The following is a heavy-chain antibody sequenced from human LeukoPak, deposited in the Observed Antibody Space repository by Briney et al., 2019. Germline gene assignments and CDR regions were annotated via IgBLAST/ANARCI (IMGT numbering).Heavy chain of an antibody. V-gene: IGHV4-34*01. CDR1: GGSFSGYY. CDR3: ARHPNYYYYYMDV. Sequence: SETLSLTCAVYGGSFSGYYWSWIRQPPGKGLEWIGEINHSGSTKYNPSLKSRGTISVDTSKNQFSLKLSSVTAADTAVYYCARHPNYYYYYMDVWGKGTTVTISS. J-gene: IGHJ6*03. CDR2: INHSGST.